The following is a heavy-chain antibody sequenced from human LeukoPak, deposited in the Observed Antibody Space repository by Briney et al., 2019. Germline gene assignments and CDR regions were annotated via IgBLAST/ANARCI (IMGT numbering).Heavy chain of an antibody. D-gene: IGHD3-10*01. J-gene: IGHJ3*02. CDR2: ISYDGSNK. V-gene: IGHV3-30*18. CDR3: AKFGLAGSGRYHDAFDI. CDR1: GFTFSSYG. Sequence: GGSLRLSCAASGFTFSSYGMHWVRQAPGKGLEWVAVISYDGSNKYYADSVKGRFTISIDNSKNTLYLQMNSLRAEDTAVYYCAKFGLAGSGRYHDAFDIWGQGTIVTVSS.